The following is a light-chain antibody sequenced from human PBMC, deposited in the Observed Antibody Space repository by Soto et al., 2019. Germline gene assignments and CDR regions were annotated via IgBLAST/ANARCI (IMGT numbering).Light chain of an antibody. CDR2: DVS. Sequence: QSALTQPDSVSGSPGQSIAIYCIGTSNDVGAYNYVSWYQQHPGKAPKLLIYDVSGRPSGVSDRFSGSKSGNSASLTISGLQAEDEAAYYCSSYTTTSTVLFGGGTKLTVL. CDR1: SNDVGAYNY. CDR3: SSYTTTSTVL. V-gene: IGLV2-14*01. J-gene: IGLJ2*01.